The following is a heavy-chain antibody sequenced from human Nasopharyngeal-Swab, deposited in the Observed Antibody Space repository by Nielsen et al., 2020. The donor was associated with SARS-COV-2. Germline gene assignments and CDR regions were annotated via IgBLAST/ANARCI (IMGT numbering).Heavy chain of an antibody. CDR3: ARDGSTSQTSYYYYGMDV. CDR2: IIPVFGTA. D-gene: IGHD1-26*01. CDR1: GGTFSSYA. J-gene: IGHJ6*02. Sequence: SVKASCKASGGTFSSYAISWARQAPGQGLEWMGGIIPVFGTANYAQKFQGRVTITADESTSTAYMELSSLRSEDTAVYYCARDGSTSQTSYYYYGMDVWGQGTTVTVSS. V-gene: IGHV1-69*13.